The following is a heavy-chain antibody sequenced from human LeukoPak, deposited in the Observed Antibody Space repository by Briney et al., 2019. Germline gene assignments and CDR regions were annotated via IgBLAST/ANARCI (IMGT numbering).Heavy chain of an antibody. V-gene: IGHV3-74*01. CDR3: VRGGESTWS. CDR1: GFTFSSYW. D-gene: IGHD2-15*01. Sequence: QSGGSLRLSCAGSGFTFSSYWMHWVRQAPGKGPVWVSRINNDGSGTTYADSVKGRFTISRDDAKNTLYLQMNSLRAEDTAVYYCVRGGESTWSWGQGTLVTVSS. CDR2: INNDGSGT. J-gene: IGHJ5*02.